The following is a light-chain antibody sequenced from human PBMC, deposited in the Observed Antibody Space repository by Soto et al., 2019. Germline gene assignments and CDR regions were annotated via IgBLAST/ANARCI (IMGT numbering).Light chain of an antibody. CDR1: SSNIGSNT. Sequence: QPVLTQPPSASGTPGQRVTISCSGSSSNIGSNTVNWFQQLPGTAPKLLIYNNNQRPSGVPDRFSGSKSGTSASLAISGLQPEDEADYYCAASHDSLNGVVFGGGTKLTVL. CDR3: AASHDSLNGVV. V-gene: IGLV1-44*01. CDR2: NNN. J-gene: IGLJ2*01.